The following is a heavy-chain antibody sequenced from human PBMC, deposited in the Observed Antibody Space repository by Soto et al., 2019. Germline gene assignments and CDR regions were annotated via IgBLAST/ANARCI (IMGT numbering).Heavy chain of an antibody. D-gene: IGHD2-2*01. CDR2: ISGGGAST. CDR1: GFTFNNYA. V-gene: IGHV3-23*01. Sequence: PGGSLRLSCAASGFTFNNYAMNWVRQAPGKGLEWVSAISGGGASTYYADSVKGRFTISRDNSKNTLYLQMNSLRAEDTAIYYCAKIPPATDYWGQGTLVTVSS. CDR3: AKIPPATDY. J-gene: IGHJ4*02.